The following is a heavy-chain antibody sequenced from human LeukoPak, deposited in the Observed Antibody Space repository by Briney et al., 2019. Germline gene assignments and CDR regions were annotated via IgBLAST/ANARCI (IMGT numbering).Heavy chain of an antibody. J-gene: IGHJ6*03. D-gene: IGHD3-22*01. Sequence: GESLKISCKGSGYSFTSYWIGWVRQMPGKGLEGMGIIYPGDSDTRYSPSFQGQVTISADKSISTAYLQWSSLKVSDTAMYYCARHSQASYYYDSSGHRPYYYYYMDVWGKGTTVTVSS. CDR1: GYSFTSYW. CDR3: ARHSQASYYYDSSGHRPYYYYYMDV. V-gene: IGHV5-51*01. CDR2: IYPGDSDT.